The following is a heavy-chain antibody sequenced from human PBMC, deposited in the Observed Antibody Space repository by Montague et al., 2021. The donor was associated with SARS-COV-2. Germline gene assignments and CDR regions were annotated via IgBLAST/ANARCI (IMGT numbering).Heavy chain of an antibody. V-gene: IGHV4-59*01. CDR2: IYYNGYT. CDR1: GGSNSRYY. Sequence: SETLSLTCTVSGGSNSRYYWSWIRQPPGKGLEWIGCIYYNGYTNYNPSXXGGVTISVDTSKNQFSLRLSSVTAADTAVYFCARGGATYYYDTSGYVNAFDTWGQGTMVTVSS. J-gene: IGHJ3*02. D-gene: IGHD3-22*01. CDR3: ARGGATYYYDTSGYVNAFDT.